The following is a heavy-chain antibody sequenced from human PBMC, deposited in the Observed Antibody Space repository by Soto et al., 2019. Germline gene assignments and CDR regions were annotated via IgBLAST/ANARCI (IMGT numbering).Heavy chain of an antibody. CDR3: AREGRLHWFES. CDR1: GDSIKTETW. V-gene: IGHV4-4*02. CDR2: IKHTGDA. J-gene: IGHJ5*01. Sequence: SETLSLTCAVSGDSIKTETWWSWLHQLPGTGLEWNGEIKHTGDANANPALRSRVSMSVDRTKNQFFLNLRSVSAADTAVYFCAREGRLHWFESWGQGTLVTVSS.